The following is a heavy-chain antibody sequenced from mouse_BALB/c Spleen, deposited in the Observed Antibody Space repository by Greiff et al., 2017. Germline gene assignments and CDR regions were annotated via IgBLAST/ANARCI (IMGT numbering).Heavy chain of an antibody. CDR2: IYPGSGNT. V-gene: IGHV1-77*01. D-gene: IGHD2-1*01. Sequence: QVQLQQSGAELARPGASVKLSCKASGYTFTDYYINWVKQRTGQGLEWIGEIYPGSGNTYYNEKFKGKATLTADKSSSTAYMQLSSLTSEDSAVYFCARGGNYENYFDYWGQGTTLTVSS. CDR1: GYTFTDYY. J-gene: IGHJ2*01. CDR3: ARGGNYENYFDY.